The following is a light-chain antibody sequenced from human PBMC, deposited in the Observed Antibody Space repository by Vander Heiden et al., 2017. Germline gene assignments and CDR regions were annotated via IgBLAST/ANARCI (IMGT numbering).Light chain of an antibody. Sequence: DMQMTQSPSSLSASVGARVTITCRAIQSISSYLNWYQQKPGKAPKLLIYAASSLESGVPSRFSGSGSGTEFTLTISSLQPEDFATYYCQQSYSTPYTFGQGTKLEIK. CDR3: QQSYSTPYT. CDR2: AAS. J-gene: IGKJ2*01. CDR1: QSISSY. V-gene: IGKV1-39*01.